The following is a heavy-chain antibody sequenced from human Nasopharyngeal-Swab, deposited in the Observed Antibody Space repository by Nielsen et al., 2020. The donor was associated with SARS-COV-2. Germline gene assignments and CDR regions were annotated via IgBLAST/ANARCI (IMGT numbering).Heavy chain of an antibody. CDR1: AGSISSYY. D-gene: IGHD3-22*01. CDR2: IYYSGST. CDR3: ARNLVGYYYDMVGAFDI. V-gene: IGHV4-59*01. Sequence: SETLSITCTVFAGSISSYYWSWIRQPPGKGLEWIGYIYYSGSTNYNPSLKSRVTISVDTSKNQFSLKLSSVTAADTAVYYCARNLVGYYYDMVGAFDIWGQGTMITVSS. J-gene: IGHJ3*02.